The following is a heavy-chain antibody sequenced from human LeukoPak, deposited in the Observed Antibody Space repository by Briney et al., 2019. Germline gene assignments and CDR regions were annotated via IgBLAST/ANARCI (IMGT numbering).Heavy chain of an antibody. CDR3: ARDIGVTTIAKLSY. D-gene: IGHD3-3*01. V-gene: IGHV3-48*04. Sequence: GGSLRLSCAASGFTFNSYSMNWVRQAPGKGLEWVSSIRSSGSPVYYADSVKGRFTVSRDNPKNLLFLQMDNLRVEDTAVYYCARDIGVTTIAKLSYWGQETLVTVSS. CDR2: IRSSGSPV. J-gene: IGHJ4*02. CDR1: GFTFNSYS.